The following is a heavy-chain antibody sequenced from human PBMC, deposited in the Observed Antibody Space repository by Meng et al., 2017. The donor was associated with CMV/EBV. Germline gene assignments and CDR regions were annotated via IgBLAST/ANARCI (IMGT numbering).Heavy chain of an antibody. CDR2: ISGSGGSK. J-gene: IGHJ4*02. V-gene: IGHV3-23*01. D-gene: IGHD6-19*01. CDR3: AKGIAVAGPPFDY. Sequence: CAASGFNFDEYGRSWVRQVPGKGLEWVAAISGSGGSKYYADTVKGRSTISRDNSKNTLYLQMNSLRAEDTAVYYCAKGIAVAGPPFDYWGQGTLVTVSS. CDR1: GFNFDEYG.